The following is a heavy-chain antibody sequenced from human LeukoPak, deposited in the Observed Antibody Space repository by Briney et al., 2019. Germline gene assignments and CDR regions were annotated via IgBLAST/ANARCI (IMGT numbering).Heavy chain of an antibody. Sequence: ASETLSLTCTVSGGSISSYYGSWIRQSPGKGLEWIGNIFYTGSTDYNPSLKSRVTISVGTSKNQFSLKLNSVTAADTAMYYCARRGSGRVDYWGQGTLVTVSS. V-gene: IGHV4-59*01. CDR2: IFYTGST. CDR1: GGSISSYY. J-gene: IGHJ4*02. CDR3: ARRGSGRVDY. D-gene: IGHD3-10*01.